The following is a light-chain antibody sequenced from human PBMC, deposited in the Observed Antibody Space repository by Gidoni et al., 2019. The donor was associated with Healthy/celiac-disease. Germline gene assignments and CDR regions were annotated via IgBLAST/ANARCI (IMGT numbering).Light chain of an antibody. Sequence: SSELPQDPAVSVALGQTVRITCQGDSLRSYYASWYQQKPGQAPVLVIYGKNNRPSGIPDRFAGASSGNTASLTSTGAQAEDEADYYCNSRDSSGNHLWVFGGGTKLTVL. CDR2: GKN. CDR3: NSRDSSGNHLWV. V-gene: IGLV3-19*01. CDR1: SLRSYY. J-gene: IGLJ3*02.